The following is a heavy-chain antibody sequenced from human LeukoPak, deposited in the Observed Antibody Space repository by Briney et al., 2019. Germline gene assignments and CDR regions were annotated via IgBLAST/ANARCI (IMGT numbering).Heavy chain of an antibody. V-gene: IGHV3-48*01. CDR2: ISTTSSTV. Sequence: PGGSLRLSCEASGFTFSTYSMNWVRQAPGKGLEWVSFISTTSSTVYYADSVKGRFTISRDNAKNSLYLQMTSLRAEDTAVYYCARVDPFDYWGQGTVVLVSS. CDR3: ARVDPFDY. J-gene: IGHJ4*02. D-gene: IGHD3-9*01. CDR1: GFTFSTYS.